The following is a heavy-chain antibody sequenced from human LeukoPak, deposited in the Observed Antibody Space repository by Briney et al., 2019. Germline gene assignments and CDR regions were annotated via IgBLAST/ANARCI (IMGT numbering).Heavy chain of an antibody. V-gene: IGHV4-59*01. CDR2: IYYSGNT. D-gene: IGHD3-16*02. CDR3: ARAMGYSSPQDAFDI. J-gene: IGHJ3*02. CDR1: GGSISSYY. Sequence: ASETLSLTCTVSGGSISSYYWSWIRQPPGKGLEWIGYIYYSGNTSYNPSLKSRVTISVDTSKNQFSLKLSSVTAADTAVYYCARAMGYSSPQDAFDIWGQGTMVTVSS.